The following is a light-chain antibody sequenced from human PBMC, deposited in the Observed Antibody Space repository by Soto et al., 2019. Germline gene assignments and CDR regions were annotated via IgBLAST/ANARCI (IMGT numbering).Light chain of an antibody. CDR2: LGS. CDR3: MQGLRPMYT. CDR1: HTLLHSNGYTY. V-gene: IGKV2-28*01. J-gene: IGKJ2*01. Sequence: IALTQSPLSLSVTPGEPASISCRSSHTLLHSNGYTYLTWYLQQPGQSPQLLIYLGSNRASGVPDRFSGSGSGTDFTLKINRVQAEDVGVFYCMQGLRPMYTFGQGTKLEIK.